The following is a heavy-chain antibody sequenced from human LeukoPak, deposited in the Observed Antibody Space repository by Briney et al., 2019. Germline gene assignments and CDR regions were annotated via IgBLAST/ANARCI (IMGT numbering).Heavy chain of an antibody. CDR1: GFTFSSYA. CDR2: ISYDGSNK. D-gene: IGHD6-19*01. J-gene: IGHJ3*02. V-gene: IGHV3-30*04. Sequence: GRSLRLSCAASGFTFSSYAMHWVRQAPGKGLEWVAVISYDGSNKYYADSVKGRFTISRDNSKNTLYLQMNSLRAEDTAVDYCARVRSSGWYVRDDAFDIWGQGTMVTVSS. CDR3: ARVRSSGWYVRDDAFDI.